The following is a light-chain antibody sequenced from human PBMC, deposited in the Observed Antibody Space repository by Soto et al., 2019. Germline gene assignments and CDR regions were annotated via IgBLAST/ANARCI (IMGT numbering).Light chain of an antibody. CDR2: EVS. Sequence: QSALTQPASVSGSPGQSITISCTGTSSDVGGYSYVSWYQHHPGKAPKLMIYEVSSRPSGVSSRFSGSKSGNTASLTISGLQAEDEADYYCSSYTSSSTSVFGTGTKVTVL. CDR3: SSYTSSSTSV. J-gene: IGLJ1*01. CDR1: SSDVGGYSY. V-gene: IGLV2-14*01.